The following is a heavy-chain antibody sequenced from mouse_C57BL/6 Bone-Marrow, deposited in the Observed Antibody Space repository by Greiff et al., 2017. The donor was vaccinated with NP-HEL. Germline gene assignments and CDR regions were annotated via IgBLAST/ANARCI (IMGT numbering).Heavy chain of an antibody. CDR3: TTLYYDYDRFAY. Sequence: QQSGAELVRPGASVKLSCTASGFNIKDDYMHWVKQRPEQGLEWIGWIDPENGDTEYASKFQGKATITADTSSNTAYLQLSSLTSEDTAVYYCTTLYYDYDRFAYWGQGTLVTVSA. V-gene: IGHV14-4*01. CDR2: IDPENGDT. CDR1: GFNIKDDY. J-gene: IGHJ3*01. D-gene: IGHD2-4*01.